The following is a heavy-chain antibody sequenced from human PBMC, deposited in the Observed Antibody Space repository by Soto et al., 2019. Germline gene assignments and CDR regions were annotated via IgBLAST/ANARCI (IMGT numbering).Heavy chain of an antibody. Sequence: EVQLLESGGGLVQPGGSLRLSCAASGFTFSSYSMSWVRQAPGKGLEWVSGFRTSGDGGTTYYAASAKGRFTIARENPKNMLFLQMNSLRAEDTAIYYCAKKVNSGPGSQYFDYWGQGTLVTVSS. CDR3: AKKVNSGPGSQYFDY. CDR2: FRTSGDGGTT. D-gene: IGHD3-10*01. CDR1: GFTFSSYS. J-gene: IGHJ4*02. V-gene: IGHV3-23*01.